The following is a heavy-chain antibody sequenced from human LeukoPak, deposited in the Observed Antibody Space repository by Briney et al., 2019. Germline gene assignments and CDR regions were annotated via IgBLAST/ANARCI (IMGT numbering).Heavy chain of an antibody. Sequence: PSETLSLTCTVSGGSIISYYWNWIRQPPGKGLEWIGYIYYSGSTNYNPSLKSRVTISVDTSKNQFSLKLSSVTAADTAVYYCARAGIAAAYYYMDVWGRGTTVTVSS. V-gene: IGHV4-59*01. J-gene: IGHJ6*03. CDR1: GGSIISYY. CDR2: IYYSGST. CDR3: ARAGIAAAYYYMDV. D-gene: IGHD6-13*01.